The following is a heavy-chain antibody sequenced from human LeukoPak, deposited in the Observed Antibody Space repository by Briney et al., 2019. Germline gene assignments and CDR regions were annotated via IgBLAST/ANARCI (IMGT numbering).Heavy chain of an antibody. CDR2: ISAYNGHT. CDR1: GYTFTSYG. D-gene: IGHD3-22*01. J-gene: IGHJ4*02. CDR3: ARDNRPCYYDGSGYYTPGFDY. Sequence: ASVKVSCQASGYTFTSYGISWVRQAPGQGLEWMGRISAYNGHTNYAQKFQDRVTMTTDTSTSTAYMELRSLRSGDTAVYYCARDNRPCYYDGSGYYTPGFDYWGQGTLVTVSS. V-gene: IGHV1-18*01.